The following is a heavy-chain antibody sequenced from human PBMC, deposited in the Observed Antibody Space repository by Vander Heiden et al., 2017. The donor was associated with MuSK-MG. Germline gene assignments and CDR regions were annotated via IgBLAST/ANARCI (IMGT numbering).Heavy chain of an antibody. Sequence: QVQLVQSGAEVKKPGASVKVSCMASGYTLTELSMHWVRQAPGKGLEWMGGFEPEDGETIYAQKFQGRVTMTEDTSTDTAYMELSSLRSEDTAVYYCATDRTSRYSGSYSLDYWGQGTLVTVSS. CDR2: FEPEDGET. D-gene: IGHD1-26*01. CDR3: ATDRTSRYSGSYSLDY. J-gene: IGHJ4*02. CDR1: GYTLTELS. V-gene: IGHV1-24*01.